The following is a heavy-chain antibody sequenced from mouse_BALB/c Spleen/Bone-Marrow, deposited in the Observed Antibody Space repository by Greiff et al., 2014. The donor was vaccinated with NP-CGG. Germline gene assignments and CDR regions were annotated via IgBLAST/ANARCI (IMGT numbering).Heavy chain of an antibody. Sequence: EVQLQQSGPELVKPGASVKISCKASGYSFTGYFMNWVMQSHGKRLEWVGRINPYNGDTFYNQKFKGKATLTVDKPSSTVHMELRSLASEDSAVYYCERGLDGYASFDYWGQGTPLTVSS. D-gene: IGHD2-3*01. V-gene: IGHV1-20*02. CDR3: ERGLDGYASFDY. CDR1: GYSFTGYF. J-gene: IGHJ2*01. CDR2: INPYNGDT.